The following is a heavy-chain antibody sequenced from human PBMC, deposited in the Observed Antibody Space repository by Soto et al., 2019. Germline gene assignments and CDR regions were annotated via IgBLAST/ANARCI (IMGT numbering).Heavy chain of an antibody. D-gene: IGHD1-1*01. CDR1: GYTLTELS. CDR3: ATVVWPLVQTLYFYY. Sequence: ASVKVSCKVSGYTLTELSMHWVRQAPGKGLEWMGGFDPEDGETIYAQKFQGRVTMTEDTSTDTAYMELSSLRSEDTAVYYCATVVWPLVQTLYFYYWGQGTLVTVSS. J-gene: IGHJ4*02. CDR2: FDPEDGET. V-gene: IGHV1-24*01.